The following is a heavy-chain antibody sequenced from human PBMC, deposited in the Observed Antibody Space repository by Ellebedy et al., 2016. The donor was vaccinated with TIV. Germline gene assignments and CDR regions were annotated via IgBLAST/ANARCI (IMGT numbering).Heavy chain of an antibody. Sequence: AASVKVSCKSSGGTFSSYAITWVRQAPGQGLEWMGGIIPSLGLGTVKIVQKFQDRVTISADISTSTTYMDLIRLTSDDTAVYYCATFDAGAGQFDHWGQGTLVTVSS. V-gene: IGHV1-69*06. D-gene: IGHD6-13*01. J-gene: IGHJ4*02. CDR3: ATFDAGAGQFDH. CDR1: GGTFSSYA. CDR2: IIPSLGLGTV.